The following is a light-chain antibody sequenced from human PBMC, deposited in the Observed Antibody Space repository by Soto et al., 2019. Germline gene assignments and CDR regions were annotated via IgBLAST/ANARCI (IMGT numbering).Light chain of an antibody. CDR1: SSDIDGYNY. CDR3: TSYAGSNNLV. Sequence: QSVLTQPPSASGSPGQSVTISCTGTSSDIDGYNYVSWYQQHPGKAPKLIIYEVSKRPSGVPDRFSGSKSGNTASLTVSGLQAEDEADYYCTSYAGSNNLVFAGGTKLTVL. V-gene: IGLV2-8*01. J-gene: IGLJ3*02. CDR2: EVS.